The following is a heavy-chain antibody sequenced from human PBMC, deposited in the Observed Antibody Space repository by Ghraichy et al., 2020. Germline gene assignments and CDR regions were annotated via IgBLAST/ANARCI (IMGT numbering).Heavy chain of an antibody. Sequence: SETLSLTCTVSGGSISSGDYYWSWIRQPPGKGLEWIGYIYYSGSTYYNPSLKSRVTISVDTSKNQFSLKLSSVTAADTAVYYCAREKAPQFKGIWGSPDAFDIWGQGTMVTVSS. D-gene: IGHD3-16*01. CDR2: IYYSGST. V-gene: IGHV4-30-4*01. CDR3: AREKAPQFKGIWGSPDAFDI. CDR1: GGSISSGDYY. J-gene: IGHJ3*02.